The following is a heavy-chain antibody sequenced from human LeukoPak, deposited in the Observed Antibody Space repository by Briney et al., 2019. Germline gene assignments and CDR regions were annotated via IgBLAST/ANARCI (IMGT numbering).Heavy chain of an antibody. CDR2: IYYSGST. CDR1: GGSISSGGYY. D-gene: IGHD2-15*01. J-gene: IGHJ4*02. CDR3: ARGGSTYCSGGSCPFDY. Sequence: SQTLSLTCTVSGGSISSGGYYWSWIRQHPGKGLEWIGYIYYSGSTYYNPSLKSRVTISVDTSKNQFSLKLSSVTAADTAVYYCARGGSTYCSGGSCPFDYWGQGTLVTVFS. V-gene: IGHV4-31*03.